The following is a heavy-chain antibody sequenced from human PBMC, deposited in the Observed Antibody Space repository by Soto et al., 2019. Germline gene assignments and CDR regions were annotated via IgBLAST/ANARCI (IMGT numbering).Heavy chain of an antibody. CDR2: ISAYSGNT. CDR1: GYTFSSYG. J-gene: IGHJ4*02. CDR3: ARDFYQSSGYCDY. D-gene: IGHD3-22*01. Sequence: QVQLVQSGAEVKKPGASVKVSCKAYGYTFSSYGLSWVRQAPGQGLEWMEWISAYSGNTVYTQRFKGRLTMATDTSTGTAYMELRSLRSDDTAVYYCARDFYQSSGYCDYWGQGTLVTVSS. V-gene: IGHV1-18*01.